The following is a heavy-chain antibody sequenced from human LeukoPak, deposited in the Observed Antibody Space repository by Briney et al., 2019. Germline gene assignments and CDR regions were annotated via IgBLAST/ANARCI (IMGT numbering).Heavy chain of an antibody. D-gene: IGHD6-13*01. CDR1: GYTFTSYD. J-gene: IGHJ4*02. CDR3: AGLGAAAGHPGVD. Sequence: ASVKVSCKASGYTFTSYDINWVRQATGQGLEWMGWMNPNSGNTGYAQKFQGRVTMTRNTSISTAYMELSSLRSEDTAVYYCAGLGAAAGHPGVDWGQGTLVTVSS. CDR2: MNPNSGNT. V-gene: IGHV1-8*01.